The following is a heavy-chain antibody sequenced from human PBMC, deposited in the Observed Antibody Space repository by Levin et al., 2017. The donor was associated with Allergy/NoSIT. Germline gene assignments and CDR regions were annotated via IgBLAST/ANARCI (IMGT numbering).Heavy chain of an antibody. D-gene: IGHD5-24*01. J-gene: IGHJ4*02. CDR3: ARERGGMAGDFDY. CDR1: GYTFTGYY. CDR2: INPNSGGT. Sequence: EASVKVSCKASGYTFTGYYMHWVRQAPGQGLEWMGWINPNSGGTNYAQKFQGRVTMTRDMSINTAYMELRSLRSDDTAVYYCARERGGMAGDFDYWGQGTLVTLSS. V-gene: IGHV1-2*02.